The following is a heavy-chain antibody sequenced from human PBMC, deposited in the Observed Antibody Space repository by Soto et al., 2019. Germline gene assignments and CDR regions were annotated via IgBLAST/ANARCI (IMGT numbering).Heavy chain of an antibody. CDR1: GFTVSSNY. CDR3: ARVLSGDYYYFYGVDV. J-gene: IGHJ6*02. V-gene: IGHV3-53*01. CDR2: IYSSGNT. D-gene: IGHD4-17*01. Sequence: GGSLRLSCAASGFTVSSNYMGWVRQAPGKGLEWVSVIYSSGNTYYADSVKGRFTISRDNSKNTLYLQMNTLRAEDTAVYYCARVLSGDYYYFYGVDVWGQGTTVTVSS.